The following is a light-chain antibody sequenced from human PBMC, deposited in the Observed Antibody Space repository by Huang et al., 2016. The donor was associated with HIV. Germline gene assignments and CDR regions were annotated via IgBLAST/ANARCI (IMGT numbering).Light chain of an antibody. V-gene: IGKV3-15*01. J-gene: IGKJ1*01. CDR2: GAS. CDR1: QSISTN. Sequence: IVMTQSPATLSVSPGERATLSCRASQSISTNLAWYQQKPGQAPRLLISGASTRATVIPARVSGGGSGTEFTLTISSLQSEDFAVYYCQQYDNWPPWTFGQGTKVEIK. CDR3: QQYDNWPPWT.